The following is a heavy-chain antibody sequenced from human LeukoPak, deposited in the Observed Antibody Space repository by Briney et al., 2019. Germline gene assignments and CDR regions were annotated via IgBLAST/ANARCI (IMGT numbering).Heavy chain of an antibody. J-gene: IGHJ4*02. D-gene: IGHD5-24*01. CDR3: AREGYDGYNEIGYFDY. Sequence: ASVKVSCKASGYTFTSYGISWVRQAPGQGLEWMGWISAYNGNTNYAQKLQGRVTITADESTSTAYMELSSLRSEDTAVYYCAREGYDGYNEIGYFDYWGQGTLVTVSS. CDR2: ISAYNGNT. V-gene: IGHV1-18*01. CDR1: GYTFTSYG.